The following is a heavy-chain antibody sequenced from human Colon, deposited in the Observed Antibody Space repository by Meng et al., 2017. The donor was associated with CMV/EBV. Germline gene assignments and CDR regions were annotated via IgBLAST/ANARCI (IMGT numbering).Heavy chain of an antibody. V-gene: IGHV3-66*01. CDR2: IYDTGTT. CDR3: ARNSLECGGDGYFAEY. D-gene: IGHD2-21*02. J-gene: IGHJ4*02. CDR1: GFTFTTFW. Sequence: GESLKISCAASGFTFTTFWMTWVRQGPGKGLEWLSVIYDTGTTYYADSVKGRFTVSRDESKNTVFLQMNNLRAEDTAGYYCARNSLECGGDGYFAEYWGQGTLVTVSS.